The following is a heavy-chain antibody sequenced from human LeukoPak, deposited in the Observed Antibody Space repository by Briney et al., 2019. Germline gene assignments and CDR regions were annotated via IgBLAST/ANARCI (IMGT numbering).Heavy chain of an antibody. D-gene: IGHD4-23*01. CDR1: GGSISSADHY. CDR3: ARPRRTAVVTSDFDY. Sequence: SETLSLTCTVSGGSISSADHYWGWIRQPPGKGLEWIGSINYSGSAYYIASLKSRITISVDTSKNQFSLRLTSMTAADTAVYFCARPRRTAVVTSDFDYWGQGALVTVSS. V-gene: IGHV4-39*01. CDR2: INYSGSA. J-gene: IGHJ4*02.